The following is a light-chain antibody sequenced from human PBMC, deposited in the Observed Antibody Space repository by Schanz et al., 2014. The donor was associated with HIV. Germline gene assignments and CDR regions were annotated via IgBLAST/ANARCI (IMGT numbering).Light chain of an antibody. CDR3: GAWDSGRRAVV. CDR2: DNN. J-gene: IGLJ2*01. CDR1: SSNIGNNY. V-gene: IGLV1-51*01. Sequence: QSVLTQPPSVSAAPGQKVTISCSGSSSNIGNNYVSWYQQLPGTAPKLLIYDNNRRASGIPDRFSGSKSGTSATLGITGLQTGDEADYYCGAWDSGRRAVVFGGGTKLTVL.